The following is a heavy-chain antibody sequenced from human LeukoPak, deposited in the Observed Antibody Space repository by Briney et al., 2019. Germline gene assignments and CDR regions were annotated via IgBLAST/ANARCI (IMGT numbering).Heavy chain of an antibody. CDR3: AFNNNFKY. Sequence: PGGSLRLSCGGSGPSFSGQWMNWVRQAPGQGLEWVANIKYDGIEKYYVASVRGRFTISRDDAKNSLSLQMNNMRAEDTAVYYCAFNNNFKYWGQGTQVTVSS. J-gene: IGHJ4*02. D-gene: IGHD4-11*01. V-gene: IGHV3-7*01. CDR1: GPSFSGQW. CDR2: IKYDGIEK.